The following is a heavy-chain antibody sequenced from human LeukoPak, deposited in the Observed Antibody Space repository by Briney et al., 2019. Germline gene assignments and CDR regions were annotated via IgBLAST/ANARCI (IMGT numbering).Heavy chain of an antibody. CDR2: IHYSGST. J-gene: IGHJ4*02. V-gene: IGHV4-59*01. CDR3: ARDGSGTGWYYFDY. CDR1: GGSISTYY. D-gene: IGHD6-19*01. Sequence: SETLSLTCTVSGGSISTYYWTWIRQPLGKGLEWIGYIHYSGSTNSIPSLKSRDTISVDTSKNQFSLKLSSVTAADTAVYYCARDGSGTGWYYFDYWGQGTLVTVSS.